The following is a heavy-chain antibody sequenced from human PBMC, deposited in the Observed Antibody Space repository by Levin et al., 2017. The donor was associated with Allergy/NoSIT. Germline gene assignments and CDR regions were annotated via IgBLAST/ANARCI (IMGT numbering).Heavy chain of an antibody. D-gene: IGHD3-9*01. CDR2: ISSSSSYI. CDR3: ARGLSYYDILTGGDDAFDI. V-gene: IGHV3-21*01. J-gene: IGHJ3*02. Sequence: PGGSLRLSCAASGFTFSSYSMNWVRQAPGKGLEWVSSISSSSSYIYYADSVKGRFTISRDNAKNSLYLQMNSLRAEDTAVYYCARGLSYYDILTGGDDAFDIWGQGTMVTVSS. CDR1: GFTFSSYS.